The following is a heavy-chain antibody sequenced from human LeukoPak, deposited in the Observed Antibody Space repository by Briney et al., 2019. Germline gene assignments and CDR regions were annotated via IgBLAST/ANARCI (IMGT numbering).Heavy chain of an antibody. J-gene: IGHJ4*02. D-gene: IGHD6-19*01. CDR3: ARDYMSSSGWTVDY. Sequence: GGSLRLSCAASGFTFSSYSMNWVRQAPEKGLEWVSYISTSSSTIYYADSVKGRFTISRDNAKNSLYLQMNSLRDEDTAVYYCARDYMSSSGWTVDYWGQGILVTVSS. V-gene: IGHV3-48*02. CDR1: GFTFSSYS. CDR2: ISTSSSTI.